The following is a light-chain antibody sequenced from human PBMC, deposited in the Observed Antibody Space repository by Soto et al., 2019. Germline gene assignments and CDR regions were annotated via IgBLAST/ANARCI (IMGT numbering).Light chain of an antibody. V-gene: IGLV2-11*01. CDR3: CSYAGSYTYV. CDR1: SSDFGGYNY. CDR2: DVS. Sequence: QSALTQPRSVSGSPGQSVTISCTGTSSDFGGYNYVSWYQQHPGKAPKLIIYDVSKRPSGVPDRFSGSRSGNTASLTISGLQAEDEADYYCCSYAGSYTYVFGTGTQLTVL. J-gene: IGLJ1*01.